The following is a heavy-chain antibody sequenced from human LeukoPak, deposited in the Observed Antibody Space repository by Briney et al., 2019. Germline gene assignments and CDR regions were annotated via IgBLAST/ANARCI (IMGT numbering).Heavy chain of an antibody. Sequence: ASVKVSCKASGYTFTSYTMNWVRQAPGQGLEWMGGIIPIFGTAYYAQKFQGRITITADESTSTAYMELRSLRSEDTAVYYCARDARHRYCSSTTCYRGWLDPWGQGTLVTVSS. CDR2: IIPIFGTA. J-gene: IGHJ5*02. D-gene: IGHD2-2*01. CDR3: ARDARHRYCSSTTCYRGWLDP. CDR1: GYTFTSYT. V-gene: IGHV1-69*13.